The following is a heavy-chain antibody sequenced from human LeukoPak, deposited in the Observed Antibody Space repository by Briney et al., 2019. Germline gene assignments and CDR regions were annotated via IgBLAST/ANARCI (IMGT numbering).Heavy chain of an antibody. V-gene: IGHV3-74*01. CDR3: ARDPADFWSGYYPGY. CDR2: INSDGSST. J-gene: IGHJ4*02. D-gene: IGHD3-3*01. CDR1: GFTFSSYW. Sequence: GGSLRLSCAASGFTFSSYWMHWVRQAPGKGLVWVSRINSDGSSTSYADSVKGRFTISRDNAKNTLYLQMNSLRAEDTAVYYCARDPADFWSGYYPGYWGQGTLVTVSS.